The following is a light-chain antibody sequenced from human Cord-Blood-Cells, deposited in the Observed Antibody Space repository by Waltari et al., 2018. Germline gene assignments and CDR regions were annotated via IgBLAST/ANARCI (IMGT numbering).Light chain of an antibody. CDR2: DAS. J-gene: IGKJ4*01. Sequence: NQMTQAHSPLSTYVRDRVTITCRASQSISSWLAWYQQKPGKAPKLLIYDASSLESGVPSRFSGSGSGTEFTLTISSRQPDDFATYYCQQYNSYLTFGGGTKVEIK. V-gene: IGKV1-5*01. CDR1: QSISSW. CDR3: QQYNSYLT.